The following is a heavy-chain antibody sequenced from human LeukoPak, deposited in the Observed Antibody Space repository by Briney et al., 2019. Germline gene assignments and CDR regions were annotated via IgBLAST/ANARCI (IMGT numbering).Heavy chain of an antibody. CDR2: IIPILGLA. CDR1: GYTFTSYY. CDR3: ARSRGDYYDSGDY. Sequence: SVKVSCKASGYTFTSYYMHWVRQAPGQGLEWMGRIIPILGLANYAQKFQGRVTITADKSTSTAYMELSSLRSEDTAVYYCARSRGDYYDSGDYWGQGTLVTVSS. D-gene: IGHD3-10*01. V-gene: IGHV1-69*02. J-gene: IGHJ4*02.